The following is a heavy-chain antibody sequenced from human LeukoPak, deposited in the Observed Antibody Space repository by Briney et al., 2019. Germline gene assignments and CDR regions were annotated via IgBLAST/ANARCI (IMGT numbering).Heavy chain of an antibody. Sequence: GGSLRLSCVVSGLTFSNQWMHWVRQAPGKGLVWVSHIINEGSDTRYADSVKGRFTISRDNAKNTLYLQMNSLRAEDTAVYYCAKLFGDIGVANTPFYYFDYWGQGTLVTVSS. CDR1: GLTFSNQW. CDR2: IINEGSDT. V-gene: IGHV3-74*01. J-gene: IGHJ4*02. CDR3: AKLFGDIGVANTPFYYFDY. D-gene: IGHD6-19*01.